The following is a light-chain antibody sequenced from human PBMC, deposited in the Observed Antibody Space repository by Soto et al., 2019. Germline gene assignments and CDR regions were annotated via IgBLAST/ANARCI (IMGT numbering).Light chain of an antibody. J-gene: IGKJ4*01. CDR2: AAS. CDR3: QQLNSYPFT. V-gene: IGKV1-9*01. CDR1: QGISSY. Sequence: DIQLTQSPSFLSASVGDTVTITCRASQGISSYLAWYQQKPGKAPKLLIYAASTLQSGVPSRFSGSESGTEFTLTISSLQHEDFATYYCQQLNSYPFTFGGGTKVDI.